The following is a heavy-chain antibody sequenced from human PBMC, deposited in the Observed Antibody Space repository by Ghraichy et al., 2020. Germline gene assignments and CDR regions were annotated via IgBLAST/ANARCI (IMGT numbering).Heavy chain of an antibody. CDR2: IYYSGST. V-gene: IGHV4-39*01. CDR3: ARQTSHVDTAMVEYYFDS. J-gene: IGHJ4*02. D-gene: IGHD5-18*01. CDR1: GGSISSSSYY. Sequence: SETLSLTCTVSGGSISSSSYYWGWIRQPPGKELEWIGSIYYSGSTYYNPSLKSRVTISVDTSKNQFSLKLSSVTAADTAVYYCARQTSHVDTAMVEYYFDSSGQGALV.